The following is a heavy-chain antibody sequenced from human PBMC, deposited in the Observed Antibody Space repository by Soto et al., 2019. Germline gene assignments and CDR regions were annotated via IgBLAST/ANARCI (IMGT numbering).Heavy chain of an antibody. CDR1: GGYISSYY. CDR2: IYYSGST. CDR3: ARHRLTICGVVTSYFDY. Sequence: SETLSLTCTVSGGYISSYYWSWIRQPPGKGLEWIGYIYYSGSTNYNPSLKSRVTISVDTSKNQFSLKLSSVTAADTAVYYCARHRLTICGVVTSYFDYWGQGTLVTVSS. J-gene: IGHJ4*02. V-gene: IGHV4-59*08. D-gene: IGHD3-3*01.